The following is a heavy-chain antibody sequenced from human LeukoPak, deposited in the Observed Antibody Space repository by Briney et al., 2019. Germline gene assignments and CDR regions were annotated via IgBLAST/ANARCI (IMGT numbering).Heavy chain of an antibody. J-gene: IGHJ4*02. D-gene: IGHD5-12*01. Sequence: GGSLSLSCVASGFNFNDHTMHWLRHPPGKGLEWVGLITWDGRTTYYADSLKGQFTISRDNSRNSLFLQIHSLKNEDSGLYYCAKEGTGHDDIPEYYFDYWGRGTVVTVS. V-gene: IGHV3-43*01. CDR3: AKEGTGHDDIPEYYFDY. CDR1: GFNFNDHT. CDR2: ITWDGRTT.